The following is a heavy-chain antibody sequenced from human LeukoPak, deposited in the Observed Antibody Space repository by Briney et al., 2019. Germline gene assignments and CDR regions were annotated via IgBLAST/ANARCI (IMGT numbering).Heavy chain of an antibody. D-gene: IGHD2/OR15-2a*01. Sequence: GGSLRLSCAASGFIISNDWMHWVRQAPGKGLVWVSGSKTDRTNIGYADSVKGRFTISRDNAKNTLYLEMNSLRAEDTAVYYCVRDAAGSMPFDYWGQGALVTVSS. CDR2: SKTDRTNI. CDR1: GFIISNDW. CDR3: VRDAAGSMPFDY. J-gene: IGHJ4*02. V-gene: IGHV3-74*01.